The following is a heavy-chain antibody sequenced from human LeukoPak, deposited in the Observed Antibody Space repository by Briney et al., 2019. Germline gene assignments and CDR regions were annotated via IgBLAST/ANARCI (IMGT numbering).Heavy chain of an antibody. J-gene: IGHJ4*02. CDR3: ARDLFRTYYPFDY. CDR1: GYTFTSYG. Sequence: AASVKVSCKASGYTFTSYGISWVRQAPGQGLEWMGRIIPILGIANYAQKFQGRVTITADKSTSTAYMELSSLRSEDTAVYYCARDLFRTYYPFDYWGQGTLVTVSS. CDR2: IIPILGIA. V-gene: IGHV1-69*04. D-gene: IGHD3-10*01.